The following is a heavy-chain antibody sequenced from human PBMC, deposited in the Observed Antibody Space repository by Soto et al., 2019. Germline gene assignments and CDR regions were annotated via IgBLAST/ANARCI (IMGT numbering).Heavy chain of an antibody. CDR1: GFIFSSHW. Sequence: GASLRLSCAASGFIFSSHWMHWVRQAPGKGLGGVSHIGPDGRNIWEADSLQGLFTISRDNARNRLYLQMSRRRDEEIAIYSRARDNNWSFDYCGQGILVTVYS. V-gene: IGHV3-74*01. J-gene: IGHJ4*02. CDR2: IGPDGRNI. CDR3: ARDNNWSFDY. D-gene: IGHD1-1*01.